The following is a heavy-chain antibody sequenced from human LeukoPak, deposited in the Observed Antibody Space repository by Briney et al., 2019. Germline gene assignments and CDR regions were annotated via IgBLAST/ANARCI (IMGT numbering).Heavy chain of an antibody. CDR3: ARWEIRGTAHQLDY. CDR2: IKEDGSQK. V-gene: IGHV3-7*01. CDR1: GFTLSNHW. Sequence: PGGSLRLSCAASGFTLSNHWMSWVRQAPGKGLEWVANIKEDGSQKYYLDSAKGRFTTSRDNAKNSMYLQMNSLRAEDTAVYYCARWEIRGTAHQLDYWGQGTLVTVSS. D-gene: IGHD1-7*01. J-gene: IGHJ4*02.